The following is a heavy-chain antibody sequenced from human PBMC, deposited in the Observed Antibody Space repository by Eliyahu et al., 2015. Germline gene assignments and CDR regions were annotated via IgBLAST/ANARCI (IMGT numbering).Heavy chain of an antibody. D-gene: IGHD3/OR15-3a*01. CDR3: ARLHYEYGAVGLDF. CDR1: GDSIDSTNW. J-gene: IGHJ1*01. V-gene: IGHV4-4*02. Sequence: QVELQESGPGLVKPSGTLSLTCTVSGDSIDSTNWWSWVRQPPGKGLEWIGRVFHSGRTDYNPSLKSRVTMSVHKSKGQFSLELRSVTATDTAMYYCARLHYEYGAVGLDFWGQGTLVTVSS. CDR2: VFHSGRT.